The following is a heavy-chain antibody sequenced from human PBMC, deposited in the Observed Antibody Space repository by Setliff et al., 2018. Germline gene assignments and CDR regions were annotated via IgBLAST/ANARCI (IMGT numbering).Heavy chain of an antibody. CDR2: ISYSGTP. J-gene: IGHJ4*01. V-gene: IGHV4-39*01. D-gene: IGHD2-15*01. CDR1: DDSFTSSRYY. CDR3: VRPGGTTVVARHFDY. Sequence: KTSETLSLTCTVSDDSFTSSRYYWGWIRQAPGSGLEWIGSISYSGTPYYNASVESRVTISIDTSRNQFSLELRSVTVADTATYYCVRPGGTTVVARHFDYWGSGILVTV.